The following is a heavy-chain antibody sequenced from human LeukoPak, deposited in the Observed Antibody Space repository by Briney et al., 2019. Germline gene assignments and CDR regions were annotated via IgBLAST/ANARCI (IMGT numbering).Heavy chain of an antibody. Sequence: ASVKVSCKASGYTFTGYYMHWVRQALGQGLEWMGWINPNSGGTNYAQKFQGRVTMTRDTSISTAYMELSRLRSDDTAVYYCARDTSMIVVVGYYYFDYWGQGTLVTVSS. CDR3: ARDTSMIVVVGYYYFDY. D-gene: IGHD3-22*01. CDR1: GYTFTGYY. J-gene: IGHJ4*02. CDR2: INPNSGGT. V-gene: IGHV1-2*02.